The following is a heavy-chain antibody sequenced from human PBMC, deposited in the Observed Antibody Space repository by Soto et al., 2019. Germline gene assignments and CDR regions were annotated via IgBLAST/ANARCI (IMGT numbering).Heavy chain of an antibody. CDR2: IIPILGIA. J-gene: IGHJ4*02. CDR3: ARGYCSGGSCLGLYYFDY. CDR1: GYTFTGYY. V-gene: IGHV1-69*04. D-gene: IGHD2-15*01. Sequence: SVKVSCKASGYTFTGYYMHWVRKAPGQGLEWMGRIIPILGIANYAQKFQGRVTITADKSTSTAYMELSSLRSEDTAVYYCARGYCSGGSCLGLYYFDYWGQGTLVTVSS.